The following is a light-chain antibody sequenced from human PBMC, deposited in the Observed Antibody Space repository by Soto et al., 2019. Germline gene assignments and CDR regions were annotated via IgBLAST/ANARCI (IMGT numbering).Light chain of an antibody. Sequence: QSALTQPASVSGSPGQSITISCTGTSSDVGSHNFVSWYQQRQGKAPILIIFEVTKRPSGVSNRFSASKSGNTASLTISGVQAEDEADYYCCSYAGTTTWVFGGGTKLTVL. CDR3: CSYAGTTTWV. CDR2: EVT. J-gene: IGLJ3*02. V-gene: IGLV2-23*02. CDR1: SSDVGSHNF.